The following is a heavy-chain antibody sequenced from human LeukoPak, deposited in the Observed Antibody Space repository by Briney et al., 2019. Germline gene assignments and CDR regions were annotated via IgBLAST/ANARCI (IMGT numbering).Heavy chain of an antibody. CDR2: INPNSGGT. CDR3: ARANSKRITMIVVAFDI. CDR1: GYTFTGYY. Sequence: GASVKVSCKASGYTFTGYYMHWVRQAPGQGLEWMGWINPNSGGTNYAQKFQGRVTMTRDTSISTAYMELSRLRSDDTAVYYCARANSKRITMIVVAFDIWGQGTMVTVSS. D-gene: IGHD3-22*01. V-gene: IGHV1-2*02. J-gene: IGHJ3*02.